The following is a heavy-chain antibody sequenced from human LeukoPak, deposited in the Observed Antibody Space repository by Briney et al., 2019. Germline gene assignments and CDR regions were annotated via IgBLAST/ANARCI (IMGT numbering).Heavy chain of an antibody. CDR2: IYYSGST. CDR3: ARGYCSGGSCYSYYYYNYMDV. J-gene: IGHJ6*03. V-gene: IGHV4-59*01. D-gene: IGHD2-15*01. CDR1: GGSISSYY. Sequence: SETLSLTCTVSGGSISSYYWSWIRQPPGKGLEWIGYIYYSGSTNYNPSLKSRVTISVDTSKNQFSLKLSSVTAADTAVYYCARGYCSGGSCYSYYYYNYMDVWGKGTTVTISS.